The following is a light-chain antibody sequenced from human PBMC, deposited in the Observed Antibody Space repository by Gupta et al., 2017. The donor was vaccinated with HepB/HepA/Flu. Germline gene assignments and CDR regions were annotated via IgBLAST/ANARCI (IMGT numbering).Light chain of an antibody. Sequence: DIVMTPSPDSLAVSLGERATINCKSSQSVLFSSNNKNYLAWYQQKPGQPPKLLVYWASTRQSGLPDRFSGSGSGTDFTLTISSLQAEDVAVYYCQQYYNTPSTFGHGTKVEIK. CDR2: WAS. V-gene: IGKV4-1*01. CDR1: QSVLFSSNNKNY. J-gene: IGKJ1*01. CDR3: QQYYNTPST.